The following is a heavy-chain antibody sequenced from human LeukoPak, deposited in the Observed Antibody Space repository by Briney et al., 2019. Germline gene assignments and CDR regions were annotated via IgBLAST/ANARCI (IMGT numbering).Heavy chain of an antibody. D-gene: IGHD1-1*01. CDR3: ARWNEGFDY. CDR2: IYYSGST. CDR1: SGSISIYY. Sequence: KPSETLSLTCTVSSGSISIYYWSWIRQPPGKGLEWIGYIYYSGSTNYNPALKSRVTISVDTSKNQLSLKLSSVTAADTAVYYCARWNEGFDYWGQGTLVTVSS. V-gene: IGHV4-59*01. J-gene: IGHJ4*02.